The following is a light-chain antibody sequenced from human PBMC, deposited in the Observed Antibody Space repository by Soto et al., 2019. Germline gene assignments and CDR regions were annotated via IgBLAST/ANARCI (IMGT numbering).Light chain of an antibody. J-gene: IGKJ1*01. CDR3: QQYGSAPRT. CDR1: QRFXNDY. V-gene: IGKV3-20*01. CDR2: GAS. Sequence: MVLAQSPGRLSLSPGERATLPCRASQRFXNDYLAWYQQKPGQAPRLLXDGASSRASGSPDRLSGSGSATDFTLTISRLEPEDFAVYYCQQYGSAPRTFGQGTKVDIK.